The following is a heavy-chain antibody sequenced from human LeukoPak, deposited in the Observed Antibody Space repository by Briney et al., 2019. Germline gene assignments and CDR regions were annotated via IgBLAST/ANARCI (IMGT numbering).Heavy chain of an antibody. CDR2: MNPNSGNT. CDR1: GYTFTSYD. D-gene: IGHD2-2*02. V-gene: IGHV1-8*01. J-gene: IGHJ6*02. Sequence: ASVKVSCKASGYTFTSYDINWVRQATGQGLEWMGWMNPNSGNTGYAQKFQGRVTMTRNTSISTAYMELSSLRSEDTAVYYCARELGYCSSTSCYNYGMDVWGQGTTVTVSS. CDR3: ARELGYCSSTSCYNYGMDV.